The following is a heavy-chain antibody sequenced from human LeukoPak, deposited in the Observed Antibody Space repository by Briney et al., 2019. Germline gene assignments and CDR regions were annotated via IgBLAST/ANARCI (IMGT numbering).Heavy chain of an antibody. D-gene: IGHD6-19*01. CDR3: ARIVVDSRGWYHFDY. V-gene: IGHV3-9*01. CDR1: GFTFDDYA. CDR2: ISWNSGSI. Sequence: GRSLRLLCAASGFTFDDYAMHWVRQAPGKGLEWVSGISWNSGSIGYADSVKGRFTTSRDNSKNSLYLQMNSMRAEDTAVYYCARIVVDSRGWYHFDYWGQGTLVTVSS. J-gene: IGHJ4*02.